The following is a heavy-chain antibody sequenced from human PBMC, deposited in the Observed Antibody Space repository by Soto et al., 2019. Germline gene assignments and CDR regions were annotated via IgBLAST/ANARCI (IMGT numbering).Heavy chain of an antibody. Sequence: PGGSLRLSCAASGFTFSSYSMNWVRQAPGKGLMWVSYISSGSSTTKYADSVKGRFTISRDNAKNTLYLQMSSLRVEDTAVYYCAGANWTSYWGQGTLVTVSS. J-gene: IGHJ4*01. D-gene: IGHD1-20*01. CDR1: GFTFSSYS. CDR3: AGANWTSY. CDR2: ISSGSSTT. V-gene: IGHV3-48*04.